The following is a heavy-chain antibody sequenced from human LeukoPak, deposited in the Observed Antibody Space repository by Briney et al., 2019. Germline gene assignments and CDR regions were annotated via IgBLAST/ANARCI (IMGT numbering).Heavy chain of an antibody. D-gene: IGHD6-13*01. J-gene: IGHJ5*02. CDR1: GFTFSSYA. CDR3: AKASDSAAAGARDWFDP. CDR2: ISGSGGST. V-gene: IGHV3-23*01. Sequence: PGGSLRLSCAVSGFTFSSYAMSWVRQAPGKGLEWVSTISGSGGSTYYADSVKGRFTISRDNSKNTLYLQLNSLRAEDTAIYYCAKASDSAAAGARDWFDPWGQGTLVTVSS.